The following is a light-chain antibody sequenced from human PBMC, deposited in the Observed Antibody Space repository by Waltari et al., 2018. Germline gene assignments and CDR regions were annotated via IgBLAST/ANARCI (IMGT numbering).Light chain of an antibody. J-gene: IGLJ2*01. Sequence: QSTLTQPASVSGSRGQTITISCTGTSSDLGGYDFVYWYQQFPGKAPKLIIYDVNNRPSGGSDRFSGFKSGNTASLTIAGLQTEDEAEYYCSSYTSTNTHVVFGGGTKVTVL. CDR3: SSYTSTNTHVV. CDR2: DVN. CDR1: SSDLGGYDF. V-gene: IGLV2-14*03.